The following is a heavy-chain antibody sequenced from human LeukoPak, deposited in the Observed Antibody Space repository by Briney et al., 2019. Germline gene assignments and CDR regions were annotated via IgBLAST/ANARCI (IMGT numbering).Heavy chain of an antibody. Sequence: GALRLSCAASGFTFSSYGMHWVRPAPGKGLEWVAVISYDGSNKYYADSVKGRFTISRDNSKNTLYLQMNSLRAEDTAVYYCAKRAMVRGVIINRRNYFDYWGQGTLVTVSS. CDR2: ISYDGSNK. CDR1: GFTFSSYG. V-gene: IGHV3-30*18. D-gene: IGHD3-10*01. J-gene: IGHJ4*02. CDR3: AKRAMVRGVIINRRNYFDY.